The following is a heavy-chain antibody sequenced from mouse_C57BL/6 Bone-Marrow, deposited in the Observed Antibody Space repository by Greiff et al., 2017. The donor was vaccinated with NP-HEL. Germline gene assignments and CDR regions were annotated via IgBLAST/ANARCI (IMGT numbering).Heavy chain of an antibody. J-gene: IGHJ3*01. V-gene: IGHV5-6*01. CDR1: GFTFSSYG. D-gene: IGHD2-5*01. Sequence: EVQRVESGGDLVKPGGSLKLSCAASGFTFSSYGMSWVRQTPDKRLEWVATISSGGSYTYYPDSVKGRFTFSRDNAKNTLYLQMSSLKSEDTAMYYCARGGYSSFAYGGQGTLVTVSA. CDR2: ISSGGSYT. CDR3: ARGGYSSFAY.